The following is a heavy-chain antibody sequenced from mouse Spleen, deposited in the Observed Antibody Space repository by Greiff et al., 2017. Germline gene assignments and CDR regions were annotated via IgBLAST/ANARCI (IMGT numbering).Heavy chain of an antibody. CDR3: ARSGNSLLRLYFDY. V-gene: IGHV5-17*02. CDR2: ISSGSSTI. D-gene: IGHD1-2*01. CDR1: GFTFSSFG. Sequence: EVKVVESGGGLVQPGGSRKLSCAASGFTFSSFGMHWVRQAPEKGLEWVAYISSGSSTIYYADTVKGRFTISRDNPKNTLFLQMTSLRSEDTAMYYCARSGNSLLRLYFDYWGQGTTLTVSS. J-gene: IGHJ2*01.